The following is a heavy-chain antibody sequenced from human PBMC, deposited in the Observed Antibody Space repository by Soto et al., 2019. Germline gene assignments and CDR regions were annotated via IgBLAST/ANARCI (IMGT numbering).Heavy chain of an antibody. CDR1: GFTFSSYA. V-gene: IGHV3-23*01. CDR2: ISGSGGST. CDR3: ARRGSGSYDDY. Sequence: HPGGSLRLSCAASGFTFSSYAMRWVRQAPGKGLEWVSAISGSGGSTYYADSVKGRFTISRDNSKNTLYLQMNSLRAEDTAVYYCARRGSGSYDDYWGQGTRVTVSS. J-gene: IGHJ4*02. D-gene: IGHD1-26*01.